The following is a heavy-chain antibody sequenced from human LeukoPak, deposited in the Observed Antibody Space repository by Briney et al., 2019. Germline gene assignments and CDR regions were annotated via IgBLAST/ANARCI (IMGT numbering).Heavy chain of an antibody. CDR2: ISSSSSTI. Sequence: GGSLRLSCAASGFTFSSYSMNWVRQAPGKGLEWVSYISSSSSTIYYADSVKGRFTISRDNAKNSLYLQMNSLRAEDTAVYYCARPSGSYYSDAFDIWGQGTMVTVSS. V-gene: IGHV3-48*01. D-gene: IGHD1-26*01. CDR3: ARPSGSYYSDAFDI. CDR1: GFTFSSYS. J-gene: IGHJ3*02.